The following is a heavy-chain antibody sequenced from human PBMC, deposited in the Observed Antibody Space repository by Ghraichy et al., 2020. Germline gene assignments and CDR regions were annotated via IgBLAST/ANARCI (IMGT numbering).Heavy chain of an antibody. CDR3: ARDLGGASYGMDV. CDR2: IYHGDKR. CDR1: GFSVSSRY. D-gene: IGHD1-26*01. J-gene: IGHJ6*02. V-gene: IGHV3-53*01. Sequence: GGSLRLSCAASGFSVSSRYLSWVRRAPGKGLEWVSVIYHGDKRYYADSVKGRFTFSRDNSKDTLYLQMSSLRVEDTAVYYCARDLGGASYGMDVWGQGTTVTVSS.